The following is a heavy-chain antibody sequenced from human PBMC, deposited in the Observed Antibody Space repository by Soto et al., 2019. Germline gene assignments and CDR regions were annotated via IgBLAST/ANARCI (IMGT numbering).Heavy chain of an antibody. CDR1: GFTFSSYA. CDR2: ISGSGGST. J-gene: IGHJ4*02. D-gene: IGHD3-9*01. CDR3: AKGSWGVLRYFEGSVTTNYFDY. Sequence: EVQLLESGGGLVQPGGSLRLSCAASGFTFSSYAMSWVRQAPGKGLEWVSAISGSGGSTYYADSVKGRFTISRDNSKNTLYLQMNSLRAEDTAVYYCAKGSWGVLRYFEGSVTTNYFDYWGQGTLVTVSS. V-gene: IGHV3-23*01.